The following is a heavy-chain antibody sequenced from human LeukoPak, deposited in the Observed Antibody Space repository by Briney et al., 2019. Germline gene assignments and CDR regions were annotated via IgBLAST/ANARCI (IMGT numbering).Heavy chain of an antibody. D-gene: IGHD3-10*01. CDR1: GFTFSSYS. Sequence: GGSLRLSCAASGFTFSSYSMNWVRQAPGKGLEWVGRIKSKTDGGTTDYAAPVKGRFTISRDDSKNTLYLQMNSLKTEDTAVYYCTTVERELLWFGESRYWGQGTLVTVSS. CDR2: IKSKTDGGTT. CDR3: TTVERELLWFGESRY. V-gene: IGHV3-15*01. J-gene: IGHJ4*02.